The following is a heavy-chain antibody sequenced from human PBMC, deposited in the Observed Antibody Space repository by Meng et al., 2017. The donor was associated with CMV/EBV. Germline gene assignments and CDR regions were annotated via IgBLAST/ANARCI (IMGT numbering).Heavy chain of an antibody. CDR1: GGSVSGYY. J-gene: IGHJ4*02. Sequence: GSLTLSCAVYGGSVSGYYWSWIRQHPGKGLEWIGEINHSGSTDYNPSLKSRVTIPVDTSKNQFSLKLSSVTAADTAVYYCARGHRPWTMPFDYWGQGTLVTVSS. CDR3: ARGHRPWTMPFDY. V-gene: IGHV4-34*01. CDR2: INHSGST. D-gene: IGHD1-1*01.